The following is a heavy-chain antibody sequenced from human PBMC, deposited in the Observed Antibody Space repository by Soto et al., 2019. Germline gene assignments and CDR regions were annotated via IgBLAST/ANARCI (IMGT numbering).Heavy chain of an antibody. D-gene: IGHD6-13*01. V-gene: IGHV4-59*11. CDR1: GVSISIHH. J-gene: IGHJ4*02. CDR3: ARGRFLIAAAGLDY. CDR2: IYYSGNP. Sequence: PSATRSLTCTVSGVSISIHHWSWVRQPPGKGLEWIGYIYYSGNPNYNPSLKSRVTISVDTSKNQFSLKLSSVTAADTAVYYCARGRFLIAAAGLDYWGQGTLVTVSS.